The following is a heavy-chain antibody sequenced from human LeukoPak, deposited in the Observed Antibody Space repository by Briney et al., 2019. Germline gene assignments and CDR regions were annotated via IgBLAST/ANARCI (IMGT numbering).Heavy chain of an antibody. Sequence: QPGGSLRLSCAASGFTFSSYAMSWVRQAPGKGLEWVSAISSSGGSTYYADSVKGRLTISRDNSKNTLYLQMNGLRAEDTAVYYCAKGYSSGWLDAFDIWGQGTMVTVSS. CDR2: ISSSGGST. D-gene: IGHD6-19*01. V-gene: IGHV3-23*01. CDR1: GFTFSSYA. CDR3: AKGYSSGWLDAFDI. J-gene: IGHJ3*02.